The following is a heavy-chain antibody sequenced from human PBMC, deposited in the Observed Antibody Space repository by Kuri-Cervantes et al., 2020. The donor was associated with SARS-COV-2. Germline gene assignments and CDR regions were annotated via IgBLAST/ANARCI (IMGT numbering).Heavy chain of an antibody. CDR1: GFTFSSYA. V-gene: IGHV3-23*01. D-gene: IGHD2-15*01. J-gene: IGHJ4*02. Sequence: GESLKISCAASGFTFSSYAMSWVRQAPGKGLEWVSAISGSGGSTYYADSVKGRFAISRDNAKNSLYLQMNSLRAEDTALYYCARYLYAAVADWYFDYWGQGTLVTVSS. CDR2: ISGSGGST. CDR3: ARYLYAAVADWYFDY.